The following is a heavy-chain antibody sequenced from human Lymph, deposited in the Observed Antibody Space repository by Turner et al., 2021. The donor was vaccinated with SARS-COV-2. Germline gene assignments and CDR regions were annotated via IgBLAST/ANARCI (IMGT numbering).Heavy chain of an antibody. Sequence: QVQLVQSGSEVKKPGASVKVSCKASGYTFTDYYMHWVRQAPGQGLEWMGWINPNSGGTDYAQKFQGWVTVTRDASFNTAYMELTRLRSDDTAVYYCARGGLYYYDSSAYYNDAFDIWGQGTMVTVSS. D-gene: IGHD3-22*01. J-gene: IGHJ3*02. CDR1: GYTFTDYY. V-gene: IGHV1-2*04. CDR2: INPNSGGT. CDR3: ARGGLYYYDSSAYYNDAFDI.